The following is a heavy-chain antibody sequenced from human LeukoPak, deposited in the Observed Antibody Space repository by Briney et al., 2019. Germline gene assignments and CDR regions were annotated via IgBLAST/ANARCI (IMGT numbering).Heavy chain of an antibody. J-gene: IGHJ4*02. CDR2: ISGSGDNT. CDR3: AKDRRYCSGYSCPYYFDS. Sequence: GGSLRLSCTASGFTFTSAMSWVRQAPGKGLEWVSAISGSGDNTYYSNPVNGRFTISRDNSKNTQYLQMNSPRAEDTAVYYCAKDRRYCSGYSCPYYFDSWGQGTLVTVSS. CDR1: GFTFTSA. V-gene: IGHV3-23*01. D-gene: IGHD2-15*01.